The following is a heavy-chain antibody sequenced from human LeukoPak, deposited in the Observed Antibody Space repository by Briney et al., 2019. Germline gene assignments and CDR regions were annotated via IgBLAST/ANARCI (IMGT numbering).Heavy chain of an antibody. CDR2: ISGSGGST. D-gene: IGHD2-15*01. CDR3: AKVGGHIVAGLNWFDP. V-gene: IGHV3-23*01. CDR1: GFTFSSYA. J-gene: IGHJ5*02. Sequence: GGSLRLSCAASGFTFSSYAMSWVRQAPGKGLEWVSAISGSGGSTYYADSVKGRFTISRDNSKNTLYLQMNSLRAGDTAVYYCAKVGGHIVAGLNWFDPWGQGILVTVSS.